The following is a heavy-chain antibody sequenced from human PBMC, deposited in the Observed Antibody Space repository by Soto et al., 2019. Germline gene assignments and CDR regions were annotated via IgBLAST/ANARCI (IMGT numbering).Heavy chain of an antibody. CDR2: VSYDGSNK. V-gene: IGHV3-30*18. J-gene: IGHJ4*02. D-gene: IGHD5-18*01. CDR1: GFTFSSYG. CDR3: AKDGSYGYDYLDY. Sequence: GGSLRLSCAASGFTFSSYGMHWVRQAPGKGLEWVAVVSYDGSNKYYADSVKGRFTISRDNSKNTLYLQMNSLRAEDTAVYYCAKDGSYGYDYLDYWGQGTLVTVSS.